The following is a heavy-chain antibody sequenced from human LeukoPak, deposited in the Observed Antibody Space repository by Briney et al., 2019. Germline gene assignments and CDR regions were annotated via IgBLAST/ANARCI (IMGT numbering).Heavy chain of an antibody. D-gene: IGHD5-18*01. CDR1: GYTFTNYW. CDR2: IYPGDSDT. Sequence: GESLKISCKGSGYTFTNYWIGWVCQMPGKGLEWMGIIYPGDSDTRYSPSFQGQVTISADKSISTAYLQWNSLKASDTAMYYCARHPLLRGYTYGYIDYWGQGALVTVSS. CDR3: ARHPLLRGYTYGYIDY. V-gene: IGHV5-51*01. J-gene: IGHJ4*02.